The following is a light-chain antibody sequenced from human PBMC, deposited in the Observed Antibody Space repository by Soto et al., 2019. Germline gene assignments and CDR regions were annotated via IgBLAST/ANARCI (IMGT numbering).Light chain of an antibody. Sequence: EIVLTQSPATLSLSPGEIATLSFSASQSVSSYLAWYQQKPGQAPRLLIYDISSRATGVPDRFSGSGSGTDFTLTIDSLEPEDFAVYYCQQHSNWPPAITFGQGTRLEIK. CDR3: QQHSNWPPAIT. V-gene: IGKV3-11*01. J-gene: IGKJ5*01. CDR1: QSVSSY. CDR2: DIS.